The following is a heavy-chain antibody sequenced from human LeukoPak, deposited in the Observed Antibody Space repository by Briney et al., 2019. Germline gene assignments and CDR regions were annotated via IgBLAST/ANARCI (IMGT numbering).Heavy chain of an antibody. CDR2: IKPDGSEK. Sequence: PGGSLRLSCAASGFSFSSYAMSWVRQAPGKGLEWVAIIKPDGSEKYYVDSVMGRFTISRDNARNSLYLEVNSLRAEDTAVYYCARDTSTIVGPRFDYWGQGTLVTVSS. D-gene: IGHD1-26*01. J-gene: IGHJ4*02. CDR1: GFSFSSYA. V-gene: IGHV3-7*01. CDR3: ARDTSTIVGPRFDY.